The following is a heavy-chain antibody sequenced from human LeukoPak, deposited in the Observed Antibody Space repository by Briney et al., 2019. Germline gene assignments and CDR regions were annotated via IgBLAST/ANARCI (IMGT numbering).Heavy chain of an antibody. CDR2: IYHSGST. CDR1: GDSISSSDW. J-gene: IGHJ4*02. CDR3: ARERAVAGNLDY. Sequence: PSGTLSLTRAVSGDSISSSDWWSWVRQPPGKGLEWIGEIYHSGSTNYNPSLKSRVTISVDKSKNQFSLKLSSVTAADTAVYYCARERAVAGNLDYWGQGTLVTVSS. V-gene: IGHV4-4*02. D-gene: IGHD6-19*01.